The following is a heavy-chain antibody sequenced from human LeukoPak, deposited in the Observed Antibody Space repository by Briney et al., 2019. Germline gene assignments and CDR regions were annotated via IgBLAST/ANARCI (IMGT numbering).Heavy chain of an antibody. CDR1: GFTFSNNW. Sequence: GGSLRLSCAASGFTFSNNWMTWVRQAPGKGLEWVANIKQDGSEKYYVDSVKGRFTISRDNAKNSLYLQMNSLRAEDTAVYYCARECPPYYYYMDVWGKGTTVTVSS. CDR3: ARECPPYYYYMDV. D-gene: IGHD2-2*01. CDR2: IKQDGSEK. V-gene: IGHV3-7*01. J-gene: IGHJ6*03.